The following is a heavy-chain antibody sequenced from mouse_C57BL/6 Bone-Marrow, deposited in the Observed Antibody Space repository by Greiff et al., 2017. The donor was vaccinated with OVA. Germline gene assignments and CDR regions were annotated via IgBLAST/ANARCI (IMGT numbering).Heavy chain of an antibody. D-gene: IGHD2-3*01. CDR3: AREYDGYFLDY. Sequence: EVNLVESGGGLVKPGGSLKLSCAASGFTFSSYAMSWVRQTPEKRLEWVATISDGGSYTYYPDNVKGRFTISRDNAKNNLYLQMSHLKSEDTAMYYCAREYDGYFLDYWGQGTTLTVSS. J-gene: IGHJ2*01. CDR1: GFTFSSYA. V-gene: IGHV5-4*01. CDR2: ISDGGSYT.